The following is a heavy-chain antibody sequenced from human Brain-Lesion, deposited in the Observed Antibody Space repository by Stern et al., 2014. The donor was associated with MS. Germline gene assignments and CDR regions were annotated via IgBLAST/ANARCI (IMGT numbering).Heavy chain of an antibody. J-gene: IGHJ6*02. CDR3: ARVYNSIYGIVTKRGSGMDV. V-gene: IGHV3-7*01. CDR2: IKEDGTDK. CDR1: GFTFGNYW. D-gene: IGHD5-24*01. Sequence: EVQLEESGGGLVQPGGSLTMSCTAAGFTFGNYWMTWVRQAPGKGLEWVANIKEDGTDKNYVDSVKGRFTISRDNSRNALYLQMNSLRVEDTALYSCARVYNSIYGIVTKRGSGMDVWGQGTTVIVSS.